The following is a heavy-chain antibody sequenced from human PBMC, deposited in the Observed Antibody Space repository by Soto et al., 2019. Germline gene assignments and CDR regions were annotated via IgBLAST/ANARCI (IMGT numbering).Heavy chain of an antibody. CDR2: IYYSGST. CDR3: ARRLGRVTTGPYTFDY. Sequence: QVQLQESGPGLVKPSQTLSLTCTVSGGSISSGGYYWSWIRQHPGKGLEWIGYIYYSGSTYYNPSLKSRVTISVDTSKNQFSLKLSSVTAADTAVYYWARRLGRVTTGPYTFDYWGQGTLVTVSS. D-gene: IGHD4-4*01. CDR1: GGSISSGGYY. V-gene: IGHV4-31*03. J-gene: IGHJ4*02.